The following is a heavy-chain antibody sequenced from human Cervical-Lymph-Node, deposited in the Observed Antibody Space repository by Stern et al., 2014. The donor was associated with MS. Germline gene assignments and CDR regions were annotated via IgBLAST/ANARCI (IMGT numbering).Heavy chain of an antibody. V-gene: IGHV1-58*01. Sequence: QLVQSGPEVKKPGTSVKVSCKASGFTFTSSAVQWVRQARGQRLEWMGWIIVGRGNTDYAKKVQGRVTITRDTSTRQAYMEIRSLRSEDTAVYYCAAEPMYYSDSVGAFDIWGQGTMGTVSS. D-gene: IGHD3-22*01. CDR3: AAEPMYYSDSVGAFDI. J-gene: IGHJ3*02. CDR2: IIVGRGNT. CDR1: GFTFTSSA.